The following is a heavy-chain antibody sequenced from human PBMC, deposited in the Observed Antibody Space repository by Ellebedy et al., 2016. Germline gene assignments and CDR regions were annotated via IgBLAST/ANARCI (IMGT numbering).Heavy chain of an antibody. V-gene: IGHV4-34*01. CDR1: GGSFSGYY. CDR2: INHSGST. J-gene: IGHJ6*03. CDR3: ARDTHIVVGRESYYYMDV. D-gene: IGHD2-2*01. Sequence: SETLSLXXAVYGGSFSGYYWSWIRQPPGKGLEWIGEINHSGSTNYNPSLKSRVTISVDTSRNQFSLKLSSVTAADTAVYYCARDTHIVVGRESYYYMDVWGKGTTVTVSS.